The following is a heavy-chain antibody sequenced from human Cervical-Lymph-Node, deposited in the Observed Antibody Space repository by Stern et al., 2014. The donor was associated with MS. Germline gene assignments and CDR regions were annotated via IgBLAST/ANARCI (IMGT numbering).Heavy chain of an antibody. CDR1: GGSITNRDY. J-gene: IGHJ2*01. V-gene: IGHV4-39*02. D-gene: IGHD4-11*01. Sequence: QVQLQESGPGLVKPSETLSLTCTVSGGSITNRDYWGWIRQSPGKGLEWIGSVYYSGITYYRTSLKSRATISIDTSRNQFFLSLTSVTATDTAVYFCARGVTAVTNYVPNWCFDLWGRGTLVTVSS. CDR3: ARGVTAVTNYVPNWCFDL. CDR2: VYYSGIT.